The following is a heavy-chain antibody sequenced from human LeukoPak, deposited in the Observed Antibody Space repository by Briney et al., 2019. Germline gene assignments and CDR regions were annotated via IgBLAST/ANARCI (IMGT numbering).Heavy chain of an antibody. CDR3: ARASSSGWYPGGYFDL. D-gene: IGHD6-19*01. J-gene: IGHJ2*01. V-gene: IGHV1-46*01. CDR2: INPSGGST. CDR1: GYTFTSYY. Sequence: ASVKLSCKASGYTFTSYYMHWVRHAPGQGLEWIGIINPSGGSTSYAQTFQGRVTMTRDMCTSTVYMELSSLRSEDTAVYYCARASSSGWYPGGYFDLWGRGTLVTVSS.